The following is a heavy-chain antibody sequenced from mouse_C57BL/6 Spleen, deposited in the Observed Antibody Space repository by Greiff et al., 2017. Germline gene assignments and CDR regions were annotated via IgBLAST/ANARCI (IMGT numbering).Heavy chain of an antibody. CDR3: ARAYGSSSFFDY. D-gene: IGHD1-1*01. Sequence: VQLQQSGPELVKPGASVKISCKASGYAFSSSWMNWVKQRPGKGLEWIGRIYPGDGDTNYKGKFKGKATLTADKSSSTAYMQLSSLTSEDSAVYFCARAYGSSSFFDYWGQGTTLTVSS. V-gene: IGHV1-82*01. CDR2: IYPGDGDT. J-gene: IGHJ2*01. CDR1: GYAFSSSW.